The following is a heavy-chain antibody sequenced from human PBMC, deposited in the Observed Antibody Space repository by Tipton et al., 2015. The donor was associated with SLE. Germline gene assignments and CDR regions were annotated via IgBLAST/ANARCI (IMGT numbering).Heavy chain of an antibody. D-gene: IGHD3-3*01. Sequence: TLSLTCAVYGGSFSGYYWSWIRQPPGKGLEWIGEINHSGSTNYNPSLKSRVTISVDTSKNQFSLKLSPVTAADTAVYYCARVRPPLSIFGVVKGTDYYYMDVWGKGTTVTVSS. V-gene: IGHV4-34*01. CDR1: GGSFSGYY. CDR3: ARVRPPLSIFGVVKGTDYYYMDV. CDR2: INHSGST. J-gene: IGHJ6*03.